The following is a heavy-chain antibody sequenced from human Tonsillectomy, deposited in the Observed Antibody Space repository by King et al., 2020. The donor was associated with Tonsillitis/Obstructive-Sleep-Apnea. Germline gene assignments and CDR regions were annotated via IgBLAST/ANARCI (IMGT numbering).Heavy chain of an antibody. Sequence: VQLQQWGAGLLKPSETLSLTCAVYGGSFSGYYWSWIRQPPGKGLEWIGEINHTGSNNYNPSLKSRVTISVDTSKNQFSLKVTSVTAADTAVYYCARNYQERPPSVWGKGTTVTVSS. V-gene: IGHV4-34*01. CDR3: ARNYQERPPSV. CDR2: INHTGSN. CDR1: GGSFSGYY. D-gene: IGHD1-1*01. J-gene: IGHJ6*04.